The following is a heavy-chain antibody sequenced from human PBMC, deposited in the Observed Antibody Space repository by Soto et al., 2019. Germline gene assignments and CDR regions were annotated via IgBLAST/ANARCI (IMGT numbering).Heavy chain of an antibody. J-gene: IGHJ4*02. CDR3: ARHGSN. Sequence: KASETLSLTCTISGVSISNKSYYWGWIRRPPGKGLEWIGTIYYSGITYYNPSLKSRVTISVDTSKNQFSLKLTSVTAADTAVYYCARHGSNWGQGTLVTVSS. CDR1: GVSISNKSYY. V-gene: IGHV4-39*01. CDR2: IYYSGIT.